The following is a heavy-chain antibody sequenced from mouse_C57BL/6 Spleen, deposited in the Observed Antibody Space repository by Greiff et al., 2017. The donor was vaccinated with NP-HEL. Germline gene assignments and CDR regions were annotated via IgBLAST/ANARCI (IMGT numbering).Heavy chain of an antibody. CDR3: ARGGYGHYFDY. D-gene: IGHD1-1*02. V-gene: IGHV1-52*01. J-gene: IGHJ2*01. CDR2: IDPSDSET. Sequence: QVQLQQPGAELVRPGSSVKLSCKASGYTFTSYWMHWVKQRPIQGLEWIGNIDPSDSETHYNQKFKDKATLTVDKSSSTAYMQLSSLTSEDSAVYYCARGGYGHYFDYWGQGTTLTVSS. CDR1: GYTFTSYW.